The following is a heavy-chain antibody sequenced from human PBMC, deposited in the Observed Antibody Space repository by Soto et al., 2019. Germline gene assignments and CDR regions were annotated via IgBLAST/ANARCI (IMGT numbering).Heavy chain of an antibody. D-gene: IGHD2-15*01. J-gene: IGHJ1*01. Sequence: GGSLRLSCAASGFTFSSYAMSWVRQAPGKGLEWVSAISGSGGSTYYADSVKGRFTISRDNSKNTLYLQMNSLRAEDTAVYYCAKDKDIVVVVAATQYFQHWGQGTLVTVSS. V-gene: IGHV3-23*01. CDR3: AKDKDIVVVVAATQYFQH. CDR2: ISGSGGST. CDR1: GFTFSSYA.